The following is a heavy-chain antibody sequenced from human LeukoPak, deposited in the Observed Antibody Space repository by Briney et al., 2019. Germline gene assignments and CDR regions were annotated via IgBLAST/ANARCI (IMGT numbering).Heavy chain of an antibody. V-gene: IGHV4-59*01. CDR3: ARGEENYYDTSGYYYRLTYYYYMDV. J-gene: IGHJ6*03. D-gene: IGHD3-22*01. Sequence: SETLSLTCTVSRGSISDYYWSWMRQPPGKGLEWIGHIYYSGSTNYNPSLKSRATISADTSKNQFSLKLSSVTAADTAVYYCARGEENYYDTSGYYYRLTYYYYMDVWGKGTTVTVSS. CDR2: IYYSGST. CDR1: RGSISDYY.